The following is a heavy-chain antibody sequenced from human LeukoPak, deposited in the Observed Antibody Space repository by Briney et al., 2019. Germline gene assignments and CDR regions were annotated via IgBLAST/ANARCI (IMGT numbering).Heavy chain of an antibody. D-gene: IGHD3-22*01. J-gene: IGHJ4*02. CDR3: ARHTYDSSGYYYVDY. CDR2: ISHSGST. Sequence: SETLSLTCAVAGSSISSGYYWGWIRQPPGKGLEWIGSISHSGSTYYNPSLKSRVTISVDTSKNQFSLKLSSVTAADTAAYYCARHTYDSSGYYYVDYWGQGTLVTVSA. V-gene: IGHV4-38-2*01. CDR1: GSSISSGYY.